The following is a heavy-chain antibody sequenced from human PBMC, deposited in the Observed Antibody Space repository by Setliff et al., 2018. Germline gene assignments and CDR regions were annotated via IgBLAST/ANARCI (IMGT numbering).Heavy chain of an antibody. J-gene: IGHJ4*02. D-gene: IGHD5-18*01. CDR1: GFTFSSYT. V-gene: IGHV3-21*01. CDR2: ISGSSEFI. Sequence: GGSLRLSCAASGFTFSSYTINWVRQAPGKGLEWVSSISGSSEFIYYADSVKGRFTISRDNAKNSLYLQMSSLRAEDTAVYYCAKDLGNTYGRENFFDSWGQGTLVTVSS. CDR3: AKDLGNTYGRENFFDS.